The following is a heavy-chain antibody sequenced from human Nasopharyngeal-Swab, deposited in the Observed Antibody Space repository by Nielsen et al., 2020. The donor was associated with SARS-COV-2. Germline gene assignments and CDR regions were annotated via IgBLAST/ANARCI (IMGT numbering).Heavy chain of an antibody. CDR3: AREYKYSGYVNIERGNYYYGMDV. J-gene: IGHJ6*02. CDR2: ISSSSSYI. Sequence: GESLKISCAASGFTFSSYSMNWVRQAPGKGLEWVSSISSSSSYIYYADSVKGRFTISRDNAKNSLYLQMNSLRAEDTAVYYCAREYKYSGYVNIERGNYYYGMDVWGQGTTVTVSS. D-gene: IGHD5-12*01. CDR1: GFTFSSYS. V-gene: IGHV3-21*01.